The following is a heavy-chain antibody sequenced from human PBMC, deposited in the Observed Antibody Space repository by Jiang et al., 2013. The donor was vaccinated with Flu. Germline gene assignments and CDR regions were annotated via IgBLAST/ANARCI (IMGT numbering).Heavy chain of an antibody. CDR3: ARIPYGDYVGYYYYGMDV. CDR2: IIPIFGTA. D-gene: IGHD4-17*01. J-gene: IGHJ6*02. CDR1: GGTFSSYA. Sequence: SGAEVKKPGSSVKVSCKASGGTFSSYAISWVRQAPGQGLEWMGGIIPIFGTANYAQKFQGRVTITADKSTSTVYMELSSLRSEDTAVYYCARIPYGDYVGYYYYGMDVWGQGTTVTVSS. V-gene: IGHV1-69*06.